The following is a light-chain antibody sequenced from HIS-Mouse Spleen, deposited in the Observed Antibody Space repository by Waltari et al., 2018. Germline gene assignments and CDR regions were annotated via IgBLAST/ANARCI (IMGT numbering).Light chain of an antibody. CDR3: AAWDDSLNGWV. CDR1: SSTIGSNT. J-gene: IGLJ3*02. Sequence: QSVLTQPPSASGTPGQRVTIPCSGSSSTIGSNTVNWYQKLPGTAPKLLIYSNNQRPSGVPDRFSGSKSGTSASLAISGLQSEDEADYYCAAWDDSLNGWVFGGGTKLTVL. V-gene: IGLV1-44*01. CDR2: SNN.